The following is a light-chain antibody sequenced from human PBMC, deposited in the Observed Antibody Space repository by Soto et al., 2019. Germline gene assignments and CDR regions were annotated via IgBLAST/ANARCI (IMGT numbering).Light chain of an antibody. CDR2: WAT. J-gene: IGKJ2*01. V-gene: IGKV4-1*01. CDR3: QQYYGIPYT. Sequence: DIVMTQAPASLAVSLGERATINCKSSQSVFYSSTNKNYLAWYQQTPGQPPNLLIYWATTRESGVPDRFSGSGSGTDFTLTISSLQAEDVAVYYCQQYYGIPYTFGQGTKLEIK. CDR1: QSVFYSSTNKNY.